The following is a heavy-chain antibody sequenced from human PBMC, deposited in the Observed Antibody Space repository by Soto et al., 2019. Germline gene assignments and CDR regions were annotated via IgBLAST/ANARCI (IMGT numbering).Heavy chain of an antibody. J-gene: IGHJ4*02. CDR1: GFSFSGYS. D-gene: IGHD2-15*01. Sequence: GGSLRLSCAASGFSFSGYSMNWVRRAPGKGLEWVSYISSSGSPIFYADSVKGRFTISRDNAKNSLFLQMNSLRAEDTAVYYCARDLFCSEGSCYYDYWGQGTLVTVSS. CDR2: ISSSGSPI. V-gene: IGHV3-48*01. CDR3: ARDLFCSEGSCYYDY.